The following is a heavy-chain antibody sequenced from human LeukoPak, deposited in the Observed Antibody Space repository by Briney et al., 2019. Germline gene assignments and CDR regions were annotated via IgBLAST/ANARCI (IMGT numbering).Heavy chain of an antibody. V-gene: IGHV1-18*01. CDR1: GYTFASCG. D-gene: IGHD2-15*01. Sequence: ASVKVSCKASGYTFASCGISWVRQAPGQGLEWMGWISYNGNTNYAQKFQGRVTMTTDTSTSTAYIELRSLRSDDTAVYYCARVGTGYCSGGSCYTTYAFDVWGQGTTVTVSP. CDR2: ISYNGNT. J-gene: IGHJ3*01. CDR3: ARVGTGYCSGGSCYTTYAFDV.